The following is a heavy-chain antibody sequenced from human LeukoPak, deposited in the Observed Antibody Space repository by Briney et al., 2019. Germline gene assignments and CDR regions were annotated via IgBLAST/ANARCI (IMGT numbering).Heavy chain of an antibody. CDR1: GFTFSSYG. D-gene: IGHD6-19*01. Sequence: GRSLRLSCAASGFTFSSYGMHWVRQAPGKGLEWVAVISYDGTNKYYADSLKGRCTISRDNSRNTLYLQMNSLRPEDTAVYYCAKESVAGSADYWSQGTLVTVSS. CDR2: ISYDGTNK. V-gene: IGHV3-30*18. CDR3: AKESVAGSADY. J-gene: IGHJ4*02.